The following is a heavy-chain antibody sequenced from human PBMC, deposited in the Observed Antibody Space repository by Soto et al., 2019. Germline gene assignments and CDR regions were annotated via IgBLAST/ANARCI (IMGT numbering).Heavy chain of an antibody. CDR2: ISYDGSDK. CDR3: AKALGELSPESYDH. V-gene: IGHV3-30*18. D-gene: IGHD3-16*02. Sequence: QVQLVESGGGVVQPGRSLRLSCAASGFTFSSYAMHWVRQAPGKGLEWVAVISYDGSDKYYADSVKGRFTISRDNSKNTLNLQMNSLRADDTAVYYCAKALGELSPESYDHWGQGTLITVSS. CDR1: GFTFSSYA. J-gene: IGHJ4*02.